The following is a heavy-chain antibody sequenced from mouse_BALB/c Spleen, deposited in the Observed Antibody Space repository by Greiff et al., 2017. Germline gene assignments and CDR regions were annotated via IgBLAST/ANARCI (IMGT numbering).Heavy chain of an antibody. CDR2: ISSGGST. CDR3: ARGETTATLDY. Sequence: EVQRVESGGGLVKPGGSLKLSCAASGFTFSSYAMSWVRQTPEKRLEWVASISSGGSTYYPDSVKGRFTISRDNARNILYLQMSSLRSEDTAMYYCARGETTATLDYWGQGTTLTVSS. D-gene: IGHD1-2*01. CDR1: GFTFSSYA. V-gene: IGHV5-6-5*01. J-gene: IGHJ2*01.